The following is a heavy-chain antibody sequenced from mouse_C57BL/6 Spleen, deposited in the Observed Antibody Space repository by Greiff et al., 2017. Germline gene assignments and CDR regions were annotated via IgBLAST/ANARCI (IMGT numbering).Heavy chain of an antibody. CDR1: GFSLTSYG. CDR3: ARHNGNHWYFDV. CDR2: IWSDGST. Sequence: VKLMESGPGLVAPSQSLSITCTVSGFSLTSYGVHWVRQPPGKGLEWLVVIWSDGSTTYNSALKSRLSISKDNSKSQVFLKMNSLQTDDTAMYYCARHNGNHWYFDVWGTGTTVTVSS. V-gene: IGHV2-6-1*01. J-gene: IGHJ1*03. D-gene: IGHD1-1*01.